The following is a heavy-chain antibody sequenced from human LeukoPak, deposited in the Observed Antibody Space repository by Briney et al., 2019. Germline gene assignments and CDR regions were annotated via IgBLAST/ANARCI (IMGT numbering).Heavy chain of an antibody. J-gene: IGHJ4*02. CDR1: GFTFSSYA. CDR3: ARGGTFVSDY. CDR2: IKEDGSEK. Sequence: GGSLRLSCAASGFTFSSYAMGWVRQAPGKGLEWVANIKEDGSEKCYVDSMKGRFTVSRDNAKNSLYPQMDSLRAEDTAVYYCARGGTFVSDYWGQGTLVTVSS. D-gene: IGHD1-1*01. V-gene: IGHV3-7*01.